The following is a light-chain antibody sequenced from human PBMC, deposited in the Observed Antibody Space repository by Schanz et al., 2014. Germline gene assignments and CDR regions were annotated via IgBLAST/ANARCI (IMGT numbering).Light chain of an antibody. CDR3: QQYGTSPKFT. Sequence: EIVLAQSPATLSLSPGERATLSCGASQSVSSNYLAWYQKRPGLAPRLLIYEASSRATGIPDRFSGSGSGADFTLTISRLEPEDFAVYYCQQYGTSPKFTFGPGTKVDIK. CDR2: EAS. J-gene: IGKJ3*01. CDR1: QSVSSNY. V-gene: IGKV3D-20*01.